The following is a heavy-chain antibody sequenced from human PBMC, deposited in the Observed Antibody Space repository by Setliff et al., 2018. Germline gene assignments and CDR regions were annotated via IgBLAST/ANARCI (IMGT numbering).Heavy chain of an antibody. CDR1: GYSISSGYY. D-gene: IGHD2-2*01. V-gene: IGHV4-38-2*02. J-gene: IGHJ4*02. CDR3: ARIGSARWYVPDY. Sequence: SETLSLTCTVSGYSISSGYYWGWIRQPPGKGLEWIASIYHTGSTYYNPSLKSRITMSVDTSKNQFSLKLTSVTAADTAVYYCARIGSARWYVPDYWGQGTLVTVSS. CDR2: IYHTGST.